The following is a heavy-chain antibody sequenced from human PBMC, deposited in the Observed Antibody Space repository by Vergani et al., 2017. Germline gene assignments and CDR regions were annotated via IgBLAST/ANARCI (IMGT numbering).Heavy chain of an antibody. V-gene: IGHV3-23*01. CDR1: GFTFSSYT. CDR2: ISGSGGST. CDR3: AKKYYDILTGPPPDY. D-gene: IGHD3-9*01. Sequence: EVQLLESGGGLVQPGGSLRLSCAASGFTFSSYTMSWVRQAPGKGLEWVSAISGSGGSTYYADSVKDRFTISRDNSKNTLYLQMNSLRAEDTAVYYCAKKYYDILTGPPPDYWGQGTLVTVSS. J-gene: IGHJ4*02.